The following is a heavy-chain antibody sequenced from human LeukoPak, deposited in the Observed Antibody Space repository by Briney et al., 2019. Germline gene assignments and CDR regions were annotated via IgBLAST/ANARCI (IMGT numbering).Heavy chain of an antibody. J-gene: IGHJ4*02. V-gene: IGHV4-4*07. CDR3: ARGVKCSGGSCYYFDY. CDR2: IYTSGST. Sequence: SETLSLTCTASGGSISSYYWSWIRQPAGKGLEWIARIYTSGSTNYNPSLKSRVTMSVDTSKNQFSLKLSSVTAADTAVYYCARGVKCSGGSCYYFDYWGQGTLVTVSS. D-gene: IGHD2-15*01. CDR1: GGSISSYY.